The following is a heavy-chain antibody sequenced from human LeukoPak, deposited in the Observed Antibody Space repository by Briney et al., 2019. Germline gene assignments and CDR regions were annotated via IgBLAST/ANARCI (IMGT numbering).Heavy chain of an antibody. J-gene: IGHJ4*02. CDR1: GFTFSSFA. D-gene: IGHD3-10*01. CDR3: ASPSDVVRGVIIEWAFDY. Sequence: GGSLRLSCTTSGFTFSSFAMSWVRQAPGKGLEWVSYISSSSSSYTNYADSVKGRFTISRDNAKNSLYLQMNSLRAEDTAVYFCASPSDVVRGVIIEWAFDYWGQGTLVTVSS. V-gene: IGHV3-21*05. CDR2: ISSSSSSYT.